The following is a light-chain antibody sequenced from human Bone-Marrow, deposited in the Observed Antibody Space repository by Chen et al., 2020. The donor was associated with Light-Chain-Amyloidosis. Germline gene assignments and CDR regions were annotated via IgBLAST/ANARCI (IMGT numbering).Light chain of an antibody. Sequence: EIVLTPSPGTLSLSPGEGANLSCRASQTISSNYLTWYQQNFGQAPRLLIYGSSSRATGIPDRFTGSGSGTDFTLTINRLEPEDFAMYYCQQYGTSPLTFGGGTKVEIK. CDR1: QTISSNY. J-gene: IGKJ4*01. V-gene: IGKV3-20*01. CDR2: GSS. CDR3: QQYGTSPLT.